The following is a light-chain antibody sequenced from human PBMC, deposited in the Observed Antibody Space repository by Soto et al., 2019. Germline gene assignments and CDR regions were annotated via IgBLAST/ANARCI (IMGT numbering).Light chain of an antibody. CDR3: QHYGASPRT. Sequence: EIVLTQSPGTLSLFPGERATLSCRASQTITSTHLAWYQQKPGQAPRLPIYSVSNRTSGFPDRFSGSGSATHFTLTISGLEPDDFAVYYCQHYGASPRTFGQGTKVEI. V-gene: IGKV3-20*01. J-gene: IGKJ1*01. CDR2: SVS. CDR1: QTITSTH.